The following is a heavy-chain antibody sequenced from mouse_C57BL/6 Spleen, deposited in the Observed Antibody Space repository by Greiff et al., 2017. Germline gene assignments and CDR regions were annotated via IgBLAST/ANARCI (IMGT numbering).Heavy chain of an antibody. D-gene: IGHD2-4*01. V-gene: IGHV2-5*01. CDR1: GFSLTSYG. CDR3: AKDEGSYDYDCPYFDY. Sequence: QVQLKQSGPGLVQPSQSLSITCTVSGFSLTSYGVHWVRQSPGKGLEWLGVIWRGGSTDYNAAFMSRLSTTKDNSTGKVFLKINSLPAYDTAIYYCAKDEGSYDYDCPYFDYWGQGTTLTVSS. J-gene: IGHJ2*01. CDR2: IWRGGST.